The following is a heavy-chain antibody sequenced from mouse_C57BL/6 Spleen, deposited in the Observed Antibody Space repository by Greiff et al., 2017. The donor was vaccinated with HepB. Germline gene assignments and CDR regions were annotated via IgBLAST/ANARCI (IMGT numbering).Heavy chain of an antibody. CDR1: GFTFNTYA. CDR3: VRDEGGSSYGYFDY. J-gene: IGHJ2*01. V-gene: IGHV10-3*01. Sequence: EVKLVESGGGLVQPKGSLKLSCAASGFTFNTYAMHWVRQAPGKGLEWVARIRSKSSNYATYYADSVKNRFTISRDDSQSMLYLQMNNLKTEDTAMYYCVRDEGGSSYGYFDYWGQGTTLTVSS. CDR2: IRSKSSNYAT. D-gene: IGHD1-1*01.